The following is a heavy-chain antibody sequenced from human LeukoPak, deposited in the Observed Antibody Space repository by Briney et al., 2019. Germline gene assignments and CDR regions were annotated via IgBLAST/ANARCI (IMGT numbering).Heavy chain of an antibody. D-gene: IGHD3-3*01. V-gene: IGHV4-39*01. CDR2: IYYSGST. Sequence: PSETLSLTCTVSGGSISSSSYYWGWIRQPPGKGLEWIGSIYYSGSTYYNPSLKSRVTISVDTSENQFSLKLSSVTAADTAVYYCARVIFGVTSRFDYWGQGTLVTVSS. CDR1: GGSISSSSYY. CDR3: ARVIFGVTSRFDY. J-gene: IGHJ4*02.